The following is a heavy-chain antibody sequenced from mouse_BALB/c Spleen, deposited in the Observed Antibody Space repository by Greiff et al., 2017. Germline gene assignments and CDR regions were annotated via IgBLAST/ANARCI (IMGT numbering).Heavy chain of an antibody. CDR2: ISYSGST. CDR1: GYSITSDYA. J-gene: IGHJ4*01. CDR3: ARGAYYGNYEYAMDY. V-gene: IGHV3-2*02. Sequence: DVQLVESGPGLVKPSQSLSLTCTVTGYSITSDYAWNWIRQFPGNKLEWMGYISYSGSTSYNPSLKSRISITRDTSKNQFFLQLNSVTTEDTATYYCARGAYYGNYEYAMDYWGQGTSVTVSS. D-gene: IGHD2-10*01.